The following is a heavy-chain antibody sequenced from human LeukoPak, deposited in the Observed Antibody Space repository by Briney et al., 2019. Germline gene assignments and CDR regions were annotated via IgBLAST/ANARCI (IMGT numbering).Heavy chain of an antibody. CDR3: AKPPENVVGTSPFYFDS. CDR1: GFTFSNSA. V-gene: IGHV3-23*01. CDR2: IRSSGRTT. D-gene: IGHD1-26*01. Sequence: GGSLRLSCAASGFTFSNSAMNWVRQAPGKGPEWVAVIRSSGRTTDYADSVKGRFTISRDNSNNTLFLQMIRLRAEDTAVYYCAKPPENVVGTSPFYFDSWGQGTLVTVSS. J-gene: IGHJ4*02.